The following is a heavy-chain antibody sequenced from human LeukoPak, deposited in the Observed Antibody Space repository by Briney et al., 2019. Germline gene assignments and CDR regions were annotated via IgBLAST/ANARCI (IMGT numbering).Heavy chain of an antibody. Sequence: PGGSLRLSCLTSGFTFSTNAMSCVRQAPGKGLEWISGISGSGASTYYADSVTGRFTISRDNSRNTLYLQMNSLRGDDTAVYYCAKDVGKWESLHFFDYWGQGTLVTVSS. J-gene: IGHJ4*02. CDR1: GFTFSTNA. D-gene: IGHD1-26*01. CDR3: AKDVGKWESLHFFDY. V-gene: IGHV3-23*01. CDR2: ISGSGAST.